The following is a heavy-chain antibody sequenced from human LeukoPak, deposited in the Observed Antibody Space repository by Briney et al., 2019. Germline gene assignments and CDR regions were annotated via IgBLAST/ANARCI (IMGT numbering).Heavy chain of an antibody. D-gene: IGHD3-10*01. CDR3: ARGDGSGSYLNFDY. V-gene: IGHV3-53*01. CDR1: GFTVSSNY. Sequence: GGSLRLSCAASGFTVSSNYMSWGRQAPGKGLEWVSVIYSGGSTYYADSVKGRFTISRDNSKNTLYLQMNSLRAEDTAVYYCARGDGSGSYLNFDYWGQGTLVTVSS. J-gene: IGHJ4*02. CDR2: IYSGGST.